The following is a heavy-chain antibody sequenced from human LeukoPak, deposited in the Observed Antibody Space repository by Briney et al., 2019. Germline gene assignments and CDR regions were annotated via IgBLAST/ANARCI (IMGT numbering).Heavy chain of an antibody. J-gene: IGHJ4*02. CDR1: GGSFSGYY. CDR3: ARGRALSRGVRFFDY. Sequence: SETLSLTCAVYGGSFSGYYWSWIRQPPGKGLEWIGEINHSGSTNYNPSLKSRVTISVDTSKNQFSLKLSSVTAADTAVYYCARGRALSRGVRFFDYWGRGTLVTVSS. D-gene: IGHD3-10*01. V-gene: IGHV4-34*01. CDR2: INHSGST.